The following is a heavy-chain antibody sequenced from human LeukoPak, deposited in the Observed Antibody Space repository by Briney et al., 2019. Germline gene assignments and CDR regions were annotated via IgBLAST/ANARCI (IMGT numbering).Heavy chain of an antibody. CDR2: IYYSGRT. CDR1: GGSISTYY. Sequence: SETLSLTCTVSGGSISTYYWYWIRQPPGKGLEWIGYIYYSGRTNYNRSFKSRVTISLDTSRIQFSLRLSSVTAADTAMYYCARGTDITVAGNYWGQGTLVTVSS. D-gene: IGHD6-19*01. V-gene: IGHV4-59*08. CDR3: ARGTDITVAGNY. J-gene: IGHJ4*02.